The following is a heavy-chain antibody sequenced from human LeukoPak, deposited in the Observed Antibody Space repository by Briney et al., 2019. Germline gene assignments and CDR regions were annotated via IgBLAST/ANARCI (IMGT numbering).Heavy chain of an antibody. Sequence: SETLSLTCTDSGGSFSGYYWSWIRQPAGKGLEWIGRICTSGNTNYNPSLKSRVTMSVDTSKNQFSLKLSSVTAADTAVYYCARVSSAGIWDYWGQGTLVTVSS. V-gene: IGHV4-4*07. D-gene: IGHD6-19*01. CDR3: ARVSSAGIWDY. J-gene: IGHJ4*02. CDR1: GGSFSGYY. CDR2: ICTSGNT.